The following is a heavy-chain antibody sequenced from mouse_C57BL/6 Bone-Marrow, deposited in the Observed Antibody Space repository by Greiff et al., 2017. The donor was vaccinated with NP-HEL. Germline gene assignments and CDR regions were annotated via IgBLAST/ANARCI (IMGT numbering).Heavy chain of an antibody. J-gene: IGHJ3*01. CDR2: ISYSGST. D-gene: IGHD2-3*01. CDR3: AREVGWFPFAY. Sequence: EVQLQESGPGMVKPSQSLSLTCTVTGYSITSGYDWHWIRHFPGNKLEWLGYISYSGSTNYNPTIKSRISITHDTSKNHFFLKFSSVTTEDTAAYYCAREVGWFPFAYWGQGTLVTVSA. V-gene: IGHV3-1*01. CDR1: GYSITSGYD.